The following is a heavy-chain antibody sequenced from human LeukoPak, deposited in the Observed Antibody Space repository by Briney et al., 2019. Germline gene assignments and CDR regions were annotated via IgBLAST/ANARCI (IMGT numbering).Heavy chain of an antibody. D-gene: IGHD2-15*01. Sequence: ASVKVSCKASGYTFTGYYMHWVRQAPGQGLEWMGRINPNSGGTNYAQKFQGRVTMTRDTSISTAYMELSRLRSDDTAVCYCARAQPYYCSGGSCYWSGSDYYYYYMDVWGKGTTVTVSS. V-gene: IGHV1-2*06. CDR2: INPNSGGT. CDR3: ARAQPYYCSGGSCYWSGSDYYYYYMDV. J-gene: IGHJ6*03. CDR1: GYTFTGYY.